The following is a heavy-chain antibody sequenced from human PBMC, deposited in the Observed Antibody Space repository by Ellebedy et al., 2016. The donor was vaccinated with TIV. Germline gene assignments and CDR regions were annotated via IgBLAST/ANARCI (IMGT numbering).Heavy chain of an antibody. J-gene: IGHJ4*02. V-gene: IGHV3-66*04. Sequence: GESLKISCAASGFTVSSNYMSWVRQAPGKGLEWVSVIYSGGSTYYADSVKGRFTISRDNSKNTLYLQMNSLRAEDTAVYYCARLWSDRVVYYPYYFDYWGQGTLVTVSS. CDR3: ARLWSDRVVYYPYYFDY. D-gene: IGHD3-3*01. CDR1: GFTVSSNY. CDR2: IYSGGST.